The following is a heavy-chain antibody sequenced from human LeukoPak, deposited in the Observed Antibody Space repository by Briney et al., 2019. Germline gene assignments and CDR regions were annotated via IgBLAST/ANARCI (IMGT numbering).Heavy chain of an antibody. Sequence: PSETLSLTCAVDGGSFSGYYWSWIRQPPGKGPEWIGEINHSGSTNYNPSLKSRVTISVDTSKNQFSLKLSSVTAADTAVYYCATGSPYYYGSGNWFDPWSQGTLVTVSS. CDR3: ATGSPYYYGSGNWFDP. V-gene: IGHV4-34*01. CDR2: INHSGST. CDR1: GGSFSGYY. D-gene: IGHD3-10*01. J-gene: IGHJ5*02.